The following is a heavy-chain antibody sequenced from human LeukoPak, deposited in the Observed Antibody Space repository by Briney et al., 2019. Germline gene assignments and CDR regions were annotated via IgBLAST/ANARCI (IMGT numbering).Heavy chain of an antibody. J-gene: IGHJ4*02. V-gene: IGHV3-33*01. D-gene: IGHD5/OR15-5a*01. CDR3: ARVHPIYPLYYFDY. Sequence: GGSLRLSCAASGFTFSSYGMHWVRQAPGKGLEWVAVIWYDGSNKYYADSVKGRFTISRDNSKNTLYLQMNSLRAEDTAVYYCARVHPIYPLYYFDYWGQGTLVTVSS. CDR1: GFTFSSYG. CDR2: IWYDGSNK.